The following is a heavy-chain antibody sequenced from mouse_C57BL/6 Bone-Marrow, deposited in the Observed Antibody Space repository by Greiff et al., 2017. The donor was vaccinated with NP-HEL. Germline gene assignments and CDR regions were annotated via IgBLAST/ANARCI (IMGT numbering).Heavy chain of an antibody. V-gene: IGHV5-6*01. J-gene: IGHJ2*01. CDR2: ISSGGSYT. Sequence: EVMLVESGGDLVKPGGSLKLSCAASGFTFSSYGMSWVRQTPDKRLEWVATISSGGSYTYYPDSVKGRFTISRDNAKNTLYLQMSSLKSEDTAMYYCARGSNWGQGTTLTVSS. D-gene: IGHD1-1*01. CDR3: ARGSN. CDR1: GFTFSSYG.